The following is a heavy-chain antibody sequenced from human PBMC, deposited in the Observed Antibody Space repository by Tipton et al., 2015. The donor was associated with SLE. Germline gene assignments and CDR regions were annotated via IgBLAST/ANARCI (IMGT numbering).Heavy chain of an antibody. J-gene: IGHJ4*02. D-gene: IGHD6-13*01. V-gene: IGHV3-30*02. CDR2: IRYDGSNK. CDR3: AKVGSEQQLGLGFDY. Sequence: SLRLSCAASGITFSSYGMHWVRQAPGKGLEWVAFIRYDGSNKYYADSVKGRFTISRDNSKNTLYLQMNSLRAEDTAVYYCAKVGSEQQLGLGFDYWGQGTLVTVSS. CDR1: GITFSSYG.